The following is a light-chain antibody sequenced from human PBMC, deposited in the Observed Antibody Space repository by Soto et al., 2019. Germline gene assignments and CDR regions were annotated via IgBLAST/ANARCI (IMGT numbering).Light chain of an antibody. CDR2: LEGSGSY. CDR3: ETWDSNTVV. CDR1: SGHSSYI. Sequence: QLVLTQSSSASASLGSSVKLTCTLSSGHSSYIIAWHQQQPGKAPRYLMKLEGSGSYNKGSGVPDRFSGSSSGADRYLTISNLQFEDEADYYCETWDSNTVVFGGGTQLPS. J-gene: IGLJ2*01. V-gene: IGLV4-60*02.